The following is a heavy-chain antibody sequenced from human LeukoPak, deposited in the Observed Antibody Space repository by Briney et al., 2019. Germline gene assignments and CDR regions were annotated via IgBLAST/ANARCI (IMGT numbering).Heavy chain of an antibody. CDR2: INPNSGGT. V-gene: IGHV1-2*02. CDR1: GYTFTGDY. D-gene: IGHD6-25*01. CDR3: ARDLWEGSNGWIPY. Sequence: ASVKVSCKASGYTFTGDYMHWVRQAPGQGLEWMGWINPNSGGTKYAQKFQGRVTMTRDTSISTAYMELTSLRSDDTAVYYCARDLWEGSNGWIPYWGQGTLVTVSS. J-gene: IGHJ4*02.